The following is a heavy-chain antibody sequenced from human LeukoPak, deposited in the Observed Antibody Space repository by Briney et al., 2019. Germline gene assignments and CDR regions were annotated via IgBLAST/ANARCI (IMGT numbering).Heavy chain of an antibody. J-gene: IGHJ4*02. CDR1: GGSISSSSYY. Sequence: SETLSLTCTVSGGSISSSSYYWSWIRQPPGKGLEWIGYIYYSGSTNYNPSLKSRVTISVDTSKNQFSLKLSSVTAADTAVYYCARGLAARTLIYFDYWGQGTLVTVSS. V-gene: IGHV4-61*01. CDR3: ARGLAARTLIYFDY. D-gene: IGHD6-6*01. CDR2: IYYSGST.